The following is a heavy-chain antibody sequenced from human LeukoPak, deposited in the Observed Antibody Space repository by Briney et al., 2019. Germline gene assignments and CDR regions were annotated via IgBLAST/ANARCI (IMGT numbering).Heavy chain of an antibody. Sequence: PGGSLRLSCAASGFTFSSCAMHWVRQAPGKGLEWMAVIWNDGSNEVYADSVEGRFTISRDNAKNSLYLQMNSLRAEDTAVYYCARVFKEIVVVHTGTAYYYGMDVWGQGTTVTVSS. D-gene: IGHD2-15*01. CDR3: ARVFKEIVVVHTGTAYYYGMDV. V-gene: IGHV3-33*01. J-gene: IGHJ6*02. CDR1: GFTFSSCA. CDR2: IWNDGSNE.